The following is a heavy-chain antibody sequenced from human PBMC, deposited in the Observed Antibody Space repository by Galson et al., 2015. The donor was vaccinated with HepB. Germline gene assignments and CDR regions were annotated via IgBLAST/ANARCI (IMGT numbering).Heavy chain of an antibody. CDR3: AAAVFETRDHYYYYMDV. Sequence: SVKVSCKASGGTFSSYAISWVRQAPGQGLEWVGRIIPILGIANYAQKFQGRVTITADKSTSTAYMELSSLRSEDTAVYYCAAAVFETRDHYYYYMDVWGKGTTVTVSS. J-gene: IGHJ6*03. D-gene: IGHD2-15*01. CDR2: IIPILGIA. CDR1: GGTFSSYA. V-gene: IGHV1-69*04.